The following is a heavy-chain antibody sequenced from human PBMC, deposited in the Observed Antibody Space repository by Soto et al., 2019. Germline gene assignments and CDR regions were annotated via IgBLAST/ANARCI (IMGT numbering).Heavy chain of an antibody. CDR2: ISYDGSNK. CDR1: GFTFSSYG. Sequence: QVQLVESGGGVVQPGRSLRLSCAASGFTFSSYGMHWVRQAPGKGLEWVAVISYDGSNKYYADSVKGRFTISRDNSKNTLYLQMNSLRAEDTAVYYCAKALAAAGKKSYGMDVW. CDR3: AKALAAAGKKSYGMDV. V-gene: IGHV3-30*18. D-gene: IGHD6-13*01. J-gene: IGHJ6*01.